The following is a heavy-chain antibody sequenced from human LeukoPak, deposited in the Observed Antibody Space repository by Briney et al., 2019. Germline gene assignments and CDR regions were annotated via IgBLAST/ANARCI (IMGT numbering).Heavy chain of an antibody. Sequence: PGRSLRLSCAASGFTFSSYGMSWVRQAPGKGLEWVANIKQDGSEKNYVGSVKGRFTIARDNAKNSLYLQMNSLRAEDTAVYYCARSSITMVRGVIKSTTSWYHYYNMDVWGKGTTVTVSS. D-gene: IGHD3-10*01. CDR3: ARSSITMVRGVIKSTTSWYHYYNMDV. CDR1: GFTFSSYG. CDR2: IKQDGSEK. J-gene: IGHJ6*03. V-gene: IGHV3-7*01.